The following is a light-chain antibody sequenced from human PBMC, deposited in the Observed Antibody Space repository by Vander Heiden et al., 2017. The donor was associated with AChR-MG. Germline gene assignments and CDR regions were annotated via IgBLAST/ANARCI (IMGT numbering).Light chain of an antibody. J-gene: IGLJ1*01. CDR1: KLGDTY. CDR2: QDN. V-gene: IGLV3-1*01. Sequence: SYELTQPPSVSVSPGQTASITCPGEKLGDTYVSWYQQRPGQSPVLVIYQDNKRPSGIPERFSGSNSGTTATLTIRGTQAMDEADYYCQAWDSSTGVFGTGTKVTVL. CDR3: QAWDSSTGV.